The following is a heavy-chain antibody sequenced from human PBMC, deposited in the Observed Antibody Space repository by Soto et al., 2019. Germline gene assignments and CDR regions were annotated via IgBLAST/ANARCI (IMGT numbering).Heavy chain of an antibody. V-gene: IGHV4-31*03. J-gene: IGHJ3*02. Sequence: QVQLQESGPGLVKPSQTLSLTCTVSGGSISSGGYYWSWIRQHPVKGLEWIGYIYYSGSTYYNPSLRSRVTISVDTSKNQFSLKLSSVTAADTAVYYCAREEGDGDFPDAFDIWGQGTMVTVSS. CDR3: AREEGDGDFPDAFDI. CDR2: IYYSGST. CDR1: GGSISSGGYY. D-gene: IGHD4-17*01.